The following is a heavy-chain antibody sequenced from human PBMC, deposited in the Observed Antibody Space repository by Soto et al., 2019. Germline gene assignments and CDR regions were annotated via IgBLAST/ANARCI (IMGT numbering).Heavy chain of an antibody. D-gene: IGHD3-22*01. CDR1: GFVFTSHS. V-gene: IGHV3-48*01. Sequence: DVQLVESGGDLVQPGGSLRLSCAASGFVFTSHSLNWVRQAPGKGLEWVSYISSSFTIYYADSVKGRFTVSRDNAKNSLYLQMTSLRVEDTAVYYCARDSFGYYDSSGPPDYWGQGTLVTVSS. CDR3: ARDSFGYYDSSGPPDY. CDR2: ISSSFTI. J-gene: IGHJ4*02.